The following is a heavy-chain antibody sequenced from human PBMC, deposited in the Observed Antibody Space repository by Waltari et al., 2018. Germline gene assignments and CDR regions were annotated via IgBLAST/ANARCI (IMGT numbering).Heavy chain of an antibody. CDR2: IYTSGST. J-gene: IGHJ6*03. CDR1: GGSISSGSYY. CDR3: ARDRVDVGSSSRYYYYYMDV. V-gene: IGHV4-61*02. D-gene: IGHD6-6*01. Sequence: QVQLQESGPGLVKPSQTLSLTCTVSGGSISSGSYYWSWIRQPAGKGLEWIGRIYTSGSTNYNPSLKSRVTISVDTSKNQFSLKLSSVTAADTAVYYCARDRVDVGSSSRYYYYYMDVWGKGTTVTVSS.